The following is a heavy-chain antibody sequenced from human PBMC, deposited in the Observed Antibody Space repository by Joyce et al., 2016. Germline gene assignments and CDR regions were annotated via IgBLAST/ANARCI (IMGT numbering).Heavy chain of an antibody. CDR2: INHSGRT. CDR3: ARGPRSNWGLVWFDP. Sequence: QVQLQQWGAGLLKPSETLSLTCAVYGGSFSGYYWSWIRQPPGKGLEWIGEINHSGRTNNNPSLKSRGTISVDTSKNQFSLKLSSVTAADTAVYYCARGPRSNWGLVWFDPWGQGTLVTVSS. V-gene: IGHV4-34*04. D-gene: IGHD7-27*01. CDR1: GGSFSGYY. J-gene: IGHJ5*02.